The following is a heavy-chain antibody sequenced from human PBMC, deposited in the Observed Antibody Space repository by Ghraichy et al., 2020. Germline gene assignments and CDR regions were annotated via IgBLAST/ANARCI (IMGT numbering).Heavy chain of an antibody. Sequence: ETLSLTCAASGFTFSNYNMNWVRQAPGKGLEWVSYISSSSTTISYADSVKGRFTISRDNAENSLCLQMNSLRDEDTALYYCARGLIKYNSGWYFDYWGQGALVTVSS. CDR3: ARGLIKYNSGWYFDY. J-gene: IGHJ4*01. V-gene: IGHV3-48*02. D-gene: IGHD6-19*01. CDR1: GFTFSNYN. CDR2: ISSSSTTI.